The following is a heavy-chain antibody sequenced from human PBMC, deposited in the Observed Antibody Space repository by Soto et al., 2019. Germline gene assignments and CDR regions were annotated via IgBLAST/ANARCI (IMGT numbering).Heavy chain of an antibody. Sequence: GESLKISCKASRDTFNTYWIGWVRQVPGKGPEWLGIIYPTDLDTVYNPSLQGQVTISADKSISTAYLQWSSLKASDTAMYYCARLKGYCTNGVCHMGYYYYYYGMDVWGQGTTVTVSS. V-gene: IGHV5-51*01. CDR3: ARLKGYCTNGVCHMGYYYYYYGMDV. CDR1: RDTFNTYW. J-gene: IGHJ6*02. CDR2: IYPTDLDT. D-gene: IGHD2-8*01.